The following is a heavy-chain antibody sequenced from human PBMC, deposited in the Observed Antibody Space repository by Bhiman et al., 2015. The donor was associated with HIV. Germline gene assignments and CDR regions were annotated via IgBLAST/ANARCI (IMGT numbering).Heavy chain of an antibody. CDR1: GFTFNSYS. J-gene: IGHJ6*02. Sequence: EVQLVESGGGLVKPGGSLRLSCAASGFTFNSYSMNWVRQAPGKGLEWVASISSSGTYIYYADSVKGRFTISRDNAKNSLYLQMNSLRAEDTAVYYCARGEGEFDYANLIYYYHAMDVWGLGTTVTVSS. CDR2: ISSSGTYI. CDR3: ARGEGEFDYANLIYYYHAMDV. V-gene: IGHV3-21*04. D-gene: IGHD3-10*01.